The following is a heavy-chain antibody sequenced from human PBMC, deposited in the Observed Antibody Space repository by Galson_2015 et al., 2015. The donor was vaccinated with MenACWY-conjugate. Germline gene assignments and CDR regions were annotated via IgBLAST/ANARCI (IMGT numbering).Heavy chain of an antibody. V-gene: IGHV3-74*01. D-gene: IGHD1-7*01. Sequence: SLRLSCAASGFTFSSYWMHWVRQAPGKGLVWVSLINSDGSSTSYADSVKGRFTISRDNAKNTLYLQMNSLRAEDTAVYYCTRENDWNFWDWGRGTLVTVSS. J-gene: IGHJ4*02. CDR3: TRENDWNFWD. CDR1: GFTFSSYW. CDR2: INSDGSST.